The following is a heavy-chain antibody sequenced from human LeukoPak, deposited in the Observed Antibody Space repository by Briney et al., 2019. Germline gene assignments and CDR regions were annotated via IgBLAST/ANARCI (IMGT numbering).Heavy chain of an antibody. CDR3: AKDTYYDFWSGYGNWFDP. Sequence: GGSLRLSCAASGFTFDDYAMHWVRQAPRKGLEWVSGISWNSGSIGYADSVKGRFTISRDNAKNSLYLQMNSLRAEDTAVYYCAKDTYYDFWSGYGNWFDPWGQGTLVTVSS. CDR1: GFTFDDYA. CDR2: ISWNSGSI. J-gene: IGHJ5*02. D-gene: IGHD3-3*01. V-gene: IGHV3-9*01.